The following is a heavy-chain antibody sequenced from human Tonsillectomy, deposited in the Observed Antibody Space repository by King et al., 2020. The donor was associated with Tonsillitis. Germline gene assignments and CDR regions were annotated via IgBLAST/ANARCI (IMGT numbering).Heavy chain of an antibody. CDR3: AKHGGLGFGAYY. V-gene: IGHV5-10-1*01. J-gene: IGHJ1*01. D-gene: IGHD3-10*01. Sequence: QLVQSGTEVKKPGESLRISCKGFGYTFTSYSISWVRQMPGKGLEWMGKIDPSDSYPNYSPSFQGHVTISVDKSINTAYLQWSSLGPPDSAIYYCAKHGGLGFGAYYWGQGTLVTVSS. CDR1: GYTFTSYS. CDR2: IDPSDSYP.